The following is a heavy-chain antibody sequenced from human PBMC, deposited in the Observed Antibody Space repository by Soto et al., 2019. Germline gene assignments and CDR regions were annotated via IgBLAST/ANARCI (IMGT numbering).Heavy chain of an antibody. CDR2: NSGSGGST. J-gene: IGHJ6*03. CDR3: AKDRPLMVRGAPYYMDV. D-gene: IGHD3-10*01. V-gene: IGHV3-23*01. Sequence: HPGGSLRLSCAASGFTFSSYAMSWVRQAPGKGQEWVSANSGSGGSTYYADSVKGRFTISRDNSKNTLYLQMNSLRAEDTAVYYCAKDRPLMVRGAPYYMDVWGKGTTVTVSS. CDR1: GFTFSSYA.